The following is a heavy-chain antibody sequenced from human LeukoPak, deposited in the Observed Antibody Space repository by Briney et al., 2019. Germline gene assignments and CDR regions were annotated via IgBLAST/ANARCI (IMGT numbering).Heavy chain of an antibody. CDR2: INPNSGGT. V-gene: IGHV1-2*02. CDR1: GYTFTAHY. J-gene: IGHJ4*02. D-gene: IGHD3-16*02. CDR3: AREGFMITFGGVIAPFDY. Sequence: ASVKVSCKASGYTFTAHYMHWVRQAPGQGLEWMGWINPNSGGTNYAQKSQGRVTMTRDTSISTAYMELSRLRSDDTAVYYCAREGFMITFGGVIAPFDYWGQGTLVTVSS.